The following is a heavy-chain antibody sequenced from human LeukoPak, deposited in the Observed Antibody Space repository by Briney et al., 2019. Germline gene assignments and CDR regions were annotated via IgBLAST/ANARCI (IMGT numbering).Heavy chain of an antibody. CDR3: ARRPHSGSYPNAFDI. Sequence: PGGSLRLSCAASGFTFSSYSMNWVRQAPGKGLEWVSSISSSSSYIYYADSVKGRFTISRGNAKNSLYLQMNSLRAEDTAVYYCARRPHSGSYPNAFDIWGQGTMVTVSS. D-gene: IGHD1-26*01. CDR1: GFTFSSYS. V-gene: IGHV3-21*01. J-gene: IGHJ3*02. CDR2: ISSSSSYI.